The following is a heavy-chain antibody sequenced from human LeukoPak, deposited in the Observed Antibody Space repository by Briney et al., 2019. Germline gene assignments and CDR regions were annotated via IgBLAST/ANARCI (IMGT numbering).Heavy chain of an antibody. CDR1: GGSISSYY. D-gene: IGHD6-19*01. CDR2: IYYSGST. Sequence: PSETLSLTCTVSGGSISSYYWSWIRRPPGKGLEWIGHIYYSGSTNYNPSLKSRVTISVDASKNQFSLKLSSVTAADTAGYYCARVPRDHSSGWSNGMVVWGQGTTVTVSS. V-gene: IGHV4-59*01. CDR3: ARVPRDHSSGWSNGMVV. J-gene: IGHJ6*01.